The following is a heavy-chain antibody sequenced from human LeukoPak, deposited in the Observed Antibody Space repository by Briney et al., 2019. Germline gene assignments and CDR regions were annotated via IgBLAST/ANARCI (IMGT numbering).Heavy chain of an antibody. CDR2: IIGSGGRI. CDR3: TKDRGYFDY. CDR1: GFSFSSHD. Sequence: GGSLRLSCVASGFSFSSHDMSWVRQAPGKGLEWLSFIIGSGGRIYYADSVKGRFTISRDNSKNTLYLQMNSLRAEDTAVYYCTKDRGYFDYWGQGALVTVSS. D-gene: IGHD3-10*01. V-gene: IGHV3-23*01. J-gene: IGHJ4*02.